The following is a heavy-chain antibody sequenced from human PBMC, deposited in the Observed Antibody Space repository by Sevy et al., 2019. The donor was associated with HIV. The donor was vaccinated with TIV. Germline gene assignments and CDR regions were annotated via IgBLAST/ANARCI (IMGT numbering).Heavy chain of an antibody. Sequence: ASVKVSCKASGGTLSRYSISWVRQAPGQGLEWMGGIIPIFGTANYAQKFQGRVTITADESTRTVYMQLSSLRSEDTAVYYCAREGERYDTRAAFDIWGQGTLVTVSS. D-gene: IGHD3-22*01. J-gene: IGHJ3*02. V-gene: IGHV1-69*13. CDR1: GGTLSRYS. CDR2: IIPIFGTA. CDR3: AREGERYDTRAAFDI.